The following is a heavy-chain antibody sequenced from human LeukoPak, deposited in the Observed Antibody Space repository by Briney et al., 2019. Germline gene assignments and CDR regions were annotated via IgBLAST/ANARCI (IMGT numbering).Heavy chain of an antibody. CDR1: GGSFSGYY. D-gene: IGHD3-22*01. CDR2: INLSGST. Sequence: SETLSLTCAVYGGSFSGYYWSWIRQPPGKGLEWIGEINLSGSTKYNPALKSRVTISVDTSKNQFSLKLGSVTAADTAVDYCARAYDSSGYCFDAWGQGTLVTVSS. J-gene: IGHJ4*02. V-gene: IGHV4-34*01. CDR3: ARAYDSSGYCFDA.